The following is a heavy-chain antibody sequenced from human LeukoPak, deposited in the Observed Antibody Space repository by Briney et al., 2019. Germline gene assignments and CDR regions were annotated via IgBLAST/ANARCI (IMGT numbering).Heavy chain of an antibody. CDR1: GFSFSPTW. Sequence: GGSLRLSCAASGFSFSPTWMHWVRQPPGQGLVWVARITSDGTSISYAESVKGRFTISRDNAKNSLYLQMNSLRAEDTAVYYCARTPPSSTIVVVPAAMRFFTAWFDPWGQGTLVTVSS. CDR2: ITSDGTSI. D-gene: IGHD2-2*01. V-gene: IGHV3-74*03. J-gene: IGHJ5*02. CDR3: ARTPPSSTIVVVPAAMRFFTAWFDP.